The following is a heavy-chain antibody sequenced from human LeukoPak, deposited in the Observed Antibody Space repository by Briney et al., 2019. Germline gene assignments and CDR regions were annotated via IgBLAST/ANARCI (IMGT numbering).Heavy chain of an antibody. D-gene: IGHD1-1*01. CDR1: GYTFTLYG. CDR2: ISAYNGNK. V-gene: IGHV1-18*01. Sequence: ASVKVSCKASGYTFTLYGITWVRQAPGQGLEWMGWISAYNGNKNYAQKFQGRVTMTTDTPTSTAYMELRSLRSDDTAVYYCARKGDYWNDGAYWGQGTLVTVSS. CDR3: ARKGDYWNDGAY. J-gene: IGHJ4*02.